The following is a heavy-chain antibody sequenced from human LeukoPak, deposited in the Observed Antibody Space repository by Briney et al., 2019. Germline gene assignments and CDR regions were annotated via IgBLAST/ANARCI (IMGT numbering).Heavy chain of an antibody. CDR3: ARPVGPYCGGDCYSDY. CDR1: GYSFTSYW. CDR2: IYPGDSDT. J-gene: IGHJ4*02. V-gene: IGHV5-51*01. Sequence: GESLKISCRGSGYSFTSYWIGWGRQMPGKGLEWRGIIYPGDSDTRYSPSFQGQVTISADKSISTAYLQWSSLKASDTAMYYCARPVGPYCGGDCYSDYWGQGTLVTVSS. D-gene: IGHD2-21*01.